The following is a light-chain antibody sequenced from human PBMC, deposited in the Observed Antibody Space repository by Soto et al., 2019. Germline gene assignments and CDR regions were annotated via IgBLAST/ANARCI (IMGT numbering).Light chain of an antibody. CDR2: GAS. CDR3: QQYGSSPT. V-gene: IGKV3-20*01. Sequence: VMTQSPDTLSASPGERVSLSCRASQSVNHNLAWYQQKPGQAPRRLIYGASSRATGIPDRFTGSGSGTDFTLTISRLEPEDFAVYYCQQYGSSPTFGEGTRLEIK. CDR1: QSVNHN. J-gene: IGKJ5*01.